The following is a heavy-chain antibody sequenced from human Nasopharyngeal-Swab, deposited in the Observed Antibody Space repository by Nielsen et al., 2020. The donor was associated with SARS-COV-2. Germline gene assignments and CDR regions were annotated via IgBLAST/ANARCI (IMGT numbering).Heavy chain of an antibody. V-gene: IGHV3-73*01. J-gene: IGHJ3*02. D-gene: IGHD2-2*01. CDR2: IRSKSNNYAT. CDR3: ASGGGSAYCSSTTCWDAFDI. CDR1: GFTFSGSA. Sequence: GESLKISCAASGFTFSGSAMHWVRQASGKGLEWVGRIRSKSNNYATAYAASVKGRFTISRDDSKNTAYLQMNSLKTEDTAVYYCASGGGSAYCSSTTCWDAFDIWGQGTMVTVSS.